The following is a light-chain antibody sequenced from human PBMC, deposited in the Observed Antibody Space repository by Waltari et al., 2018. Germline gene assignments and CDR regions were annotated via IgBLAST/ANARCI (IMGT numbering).Light chain of an antibody. CDR2: DVS. V-gene: IGLV2-14*03. Sequence: QSALTQPASVSGSPGQSITISCTGTSNDVGGYNYVSWSQHQPGKAPKLMLFDVSDRHSRVSIRFSGSKSGNTASLTISELQAEDEADYYCASYTSSNTVIFGGGTKVTVL. J-gene: IGLJ2*01. CDR3: ASYTSSNTVI. CDR1: SNDVGGYNY.